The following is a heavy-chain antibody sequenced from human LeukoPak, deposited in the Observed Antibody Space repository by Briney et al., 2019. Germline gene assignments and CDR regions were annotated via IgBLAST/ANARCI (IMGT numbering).Heavy chain of an antibody. CDR2: ISYDGSNK. D-gene: IGHD3-16*02. V-gene: IGHV3-30-3*01. CDR3: AREGDYDYVWGSYRYPPAFDY. CDR1: GFPFSSYA. J-gene: IGHJ4*02. Sequence: GGSLSLSCAASGFPFSSYAMHWVRQAPGKGLEWVAVISYDGSNKYYADSVKGRFTISRDNSKNTLYLQMNSLRAEDTAVYYCAREGDYDYVWGSYRYPPAFDYWGQGTLVTVSS.